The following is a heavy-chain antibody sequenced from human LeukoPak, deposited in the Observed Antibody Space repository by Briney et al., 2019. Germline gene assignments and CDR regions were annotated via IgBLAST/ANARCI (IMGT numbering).Heavy chain of an antibody. D-gene: IGHD4-17*01. CDR2: INAGNGNT. CDR3: ARTQDPDYGEVIVY. CDR1: GYTCTSYA. Sequence: ASVKVSCKASGYTCTSYAMHWLRQAPGQRLEWMGWINAGNGNTKYSQKFQGRVTITRDTSASTAYMELSSLRSEDTAVYYCARTQDPDYGEVIVYWGQGTLVTVSS. J-gene: IGHJ4*02. V-gene: IGHV1-3*01.